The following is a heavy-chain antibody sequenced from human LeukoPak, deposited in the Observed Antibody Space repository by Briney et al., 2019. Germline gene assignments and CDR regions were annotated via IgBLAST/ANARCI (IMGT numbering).Heavy chain of an antibody. D-gene: IGHD1-26*01. V-gene: IGHV1-46*01. CDR3: ARAGELLRDYYYMDV. CDR1: GGTFSSYT. J-gene: IGHJ6*03. CDR2: INPSGGST. Sequence: ASMKVSCKASGGTFSSYTISWVRQAPGQGLAWMGIINPSGGSTSYAQKFQGRVTMTRDMSTSTVYMELSSLRSEDTAVYYCARAGELLRDYYYMDVWGKGTTVTVSS.